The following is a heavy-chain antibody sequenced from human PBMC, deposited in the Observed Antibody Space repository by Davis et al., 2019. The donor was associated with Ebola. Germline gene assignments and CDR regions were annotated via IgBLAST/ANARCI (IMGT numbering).Heavy chain of an antibody. CDR1: GFTFSSYG. V-gene: IGHV3-30*03. CDR3: AREGYCSGGSCYHLDY. CDR2: ISYDGSNK. D-gene: IGHD2-15*01. Sequence: GGSLRLSCAASGFTFSSYGIHWVRQAPGKGLEWVAVISYDGSNKYYADSVKGRFTISRDNSKNTLYLQMNSLRAEDTAVFYCAREGYCSGGSCYHLDYWGQGTLVTVSS. J-gene: IGHJ4*02.